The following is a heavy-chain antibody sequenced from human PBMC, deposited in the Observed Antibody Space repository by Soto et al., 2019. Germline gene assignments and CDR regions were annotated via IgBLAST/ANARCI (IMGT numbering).Heavy chain of an antibody. CDR2: FNPTSGST. D-gene: IGHD6-13*01. Sequence: QVQLVQSGAEVKKPGASVKVSCRASGYTFTNYYIHWLRQAPGQGLEWLAIFNPTSGSTNYAQEFQVRVSLTMDTSTSTVYMELSGLRSADTAMFYCVRDLAAGDHWGQGTLVTVSS. CDR1: GYTFTNYY. V-gene: IGHV1-46*01. CDR3: VRDLAAGDH. J-gene: IGHJ4*02.